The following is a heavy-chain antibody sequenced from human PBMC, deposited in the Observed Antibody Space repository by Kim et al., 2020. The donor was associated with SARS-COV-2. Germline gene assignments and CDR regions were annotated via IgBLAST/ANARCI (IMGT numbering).Heavy chain of an antibody. CDR1: GFTFDDYA. J-gene: IGHJ4*02. CDR2: ISWNSGSI. CDR3: AKASAGYISNWFDY. V-gene: IGHV3-9*01. Sequence: GGSLRLSCAASGFTFDDYAMHWVRQAPGKGLEWVSSISWNSGSIDYADSVKGRFTISRDNAKNSLYLQMNSLRAEDTAFYYCAKASAGYISNWFDYWGQGTLVTVSS. D-gene: IGHD6-13*01.